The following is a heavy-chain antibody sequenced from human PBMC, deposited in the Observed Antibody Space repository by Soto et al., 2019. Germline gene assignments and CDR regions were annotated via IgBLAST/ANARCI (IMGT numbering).Heavy chain of an antibody. CDR2: IHYTGNT. CDR3: ARRWYYYDSSGYYHDAFDI. J-gene: IGHJ3*02. Sequence: SETLSLTCTVSSGSISSSSYYWGWIRQPPGKGLEWTGSIHYTGNTYYNPSLKSRLTISVDTSNNQFSLKLSSVTAADTAVYYCARRWYYYDSSGYYHDAFDIWGQGTMVTVSS. D-gene: IGHD3-22*01. CDR1: SGSISSSSYY. V-gene: IGHV4-39*01.